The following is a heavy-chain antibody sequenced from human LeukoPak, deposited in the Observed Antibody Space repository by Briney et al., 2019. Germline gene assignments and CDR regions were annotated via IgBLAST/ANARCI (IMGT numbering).Heavy chain of an antibody. CDR1: GGSISSGSYY. D-gene: IGHD6-19*01. V-gene: IGHV4-61*02. J-gene: IGHJ6*03. Sequence: TLSLTCTVSGGSISSGSYYWSWIRQPARKGLEWIGRIYTSGSTNYNPSLKSRVTISVDTSKNQFSLKLSFVTAADTAVYYCARAAVAVHYYYYYYMDVWGKGTTVTVSS. CDR2: IYTSGST. CDR3: ARAAVAVHYYYYYYMDV.